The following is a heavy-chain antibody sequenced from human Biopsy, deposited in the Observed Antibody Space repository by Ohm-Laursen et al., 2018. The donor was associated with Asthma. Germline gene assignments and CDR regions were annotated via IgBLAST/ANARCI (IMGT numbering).Heavy chain of an antibody. Sequence: SLRLSCAASGFTFDDYAMHWVRQAPGKGLEWVSGISWNSGSIGYADSVKGRFTISRDNAKNSLYPQMNSLRAEDTALYYCAKGEWELLEANFDYWGQGALVTVSS. J-gene: IGHJ4*02. V-gene: IGHV3-9*01. CDR3: AKGEWELLEANFDY. CDR1: GFTFDDYA. CDR2: ISWNSGSI. D-gene: IGHD1-26*01.